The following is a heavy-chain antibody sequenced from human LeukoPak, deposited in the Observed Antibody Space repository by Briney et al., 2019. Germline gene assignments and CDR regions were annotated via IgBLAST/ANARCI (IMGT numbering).Heavy chain of an antibody. CDR1: GFTVSSNY. J-gene: IGHJ3*02. Sequence: GGSLRLSCAASGFTVSSNYMSWVRQAPGKGLEWVSVIYSGGSTYYADSVKGRFTISRDNSKNTLYLQMNSLRAEDTAVYYCASHYDFWSGYPPRDAFDIWGQGTMVTVSS. V-gene: IGHV3-53*01. CDR3: ASHYDFWSGYPPRDAFDI. D-gene: IGHD3-3*01. CDR2: IYSGGST.